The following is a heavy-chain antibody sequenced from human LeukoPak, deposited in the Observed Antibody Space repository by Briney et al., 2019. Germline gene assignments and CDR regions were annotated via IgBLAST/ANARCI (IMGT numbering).Heavy chain of an antibody. Sequence: GGSLRLSCAASGFTFDDYAMHWVRQAPGKGLEWVSGISWNSGSIGYADSVKGRFTISRDDSRNTVYLQLNNLRVEDTAIYYCAKANWVSNADAVWWGQGTQVTVSS. CDR2: ISWNSGSI. CDR3: AKANWVSNADAVW. J-gene: IGHJ4*02. V-gene: IGHV3-9*01. CDR1: GFTFDDYA. D-gene: IGHD1-1*01.